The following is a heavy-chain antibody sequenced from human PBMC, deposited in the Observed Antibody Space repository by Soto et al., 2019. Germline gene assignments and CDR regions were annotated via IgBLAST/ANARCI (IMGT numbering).Heavy chain of an antibody. J-gene: IGHJ4*02. CDR1: GFTFSNYG. Sequence: QVQLVESGGGVVQPGRSLRLSCAASGFTFSNYGMHWVRQAPGKGLEWVAVISYDGNNKYYADCVKGRFTISRDNSKNTLYLQMNSLRAEDTAVYYCAKSAYNWNDGFFDFWGQGTLVTVSS. CDR2: ISYDGNNK. V-gene: IGHV3-30*18. D-gene: IGHD1-1*01. CDR3: AKSAYNWNDGFFDF.